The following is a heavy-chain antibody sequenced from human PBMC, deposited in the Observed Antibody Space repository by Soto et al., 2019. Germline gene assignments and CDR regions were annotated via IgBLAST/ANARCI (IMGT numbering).Heavy chain of an antibody. CDR3: ARVERGTATTVVDAFDI. Sequence: QVQLQQWGAGLLKPSETLSLTCAVYGGFVSSGSYYWSWIRQPPGKGLEWIGEMSHSGGTHFNPCLRSRVTISVEPSKNQFSLKMSSVTAADTALYYCARVERGTATTVVDAFDIWGPGTMVTVSS. CDR1: GGFVSSGSYY. D-gene: IGHD1-1*01. V-gene: IGHV4-34*01. J-gene: IGHJ3*02. CDR2: MSHSGGT.